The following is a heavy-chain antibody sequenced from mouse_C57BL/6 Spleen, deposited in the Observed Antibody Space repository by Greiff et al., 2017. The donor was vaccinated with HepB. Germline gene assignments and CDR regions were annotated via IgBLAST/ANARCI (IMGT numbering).Heavy chain of an antibody. CDR3: ARGDTTVVDYAMDY. J-gene: IGHJ4*01. Sequence: QVQLQQPGAELVRPGTSVKLSCKASGYTFTSYWMHWVKQRPGQGLEWIGVIDPSDSYTNYNQKFKGKATLTEDTSSSTAYMQLSSLTSEDSAVYSCARGDTTVVDYAMDYWGQGTSVTVSS. D-gene: IGHD1-1*01. V-gene: IGHV1-59*01. CDR2: IDPSDSYT. CDR1: GYTFTSYW.